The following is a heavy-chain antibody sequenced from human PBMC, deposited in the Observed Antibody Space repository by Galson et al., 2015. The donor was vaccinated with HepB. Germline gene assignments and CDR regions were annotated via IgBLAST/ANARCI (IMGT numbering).Heavy chain of an antibody. D-gene: IGHD3-10*01. CDR1: GFTFSDYY. CDR2: ISSSGSTI. V-gene: IGHV3-11*01. J-gene: IGHJ4*02. Sequence: SLRLSCAASGFTFSDYYMSWIRQAPGKGLEWVSYISSSGSTIYYADSVKGRFTISRDNAKNTLYLQMNSLRAEDTAVYYCAKDPLSPSGVPIDYWGQGTLVTVSS. CDR3: AKDPLSPSGVPIDY.